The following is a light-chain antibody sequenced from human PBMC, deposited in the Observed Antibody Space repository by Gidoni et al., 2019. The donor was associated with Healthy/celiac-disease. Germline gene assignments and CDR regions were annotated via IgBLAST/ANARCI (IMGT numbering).Light chain of an antibody. CDR1: QSISSY. CDR2: AAS. J-gene: IGKJ5*01. CDR3: QQSSSTPRVT. Sequence: IQMTQSPSSLSASVGDSVTITCRASQSISSYLSWYQQKPGKAPKLLIYAASSLPSGVPSRFSGSGSGTDFTLTISSLQPEDFATYFCQQSSSTPRVTFGQGTRLEIQ. V-gene: IGKV1-39*01.